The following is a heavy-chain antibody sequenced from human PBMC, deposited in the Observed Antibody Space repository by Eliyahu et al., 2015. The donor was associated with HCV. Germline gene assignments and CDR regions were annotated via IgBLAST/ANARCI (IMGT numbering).Heavy chain of an antibody. J-gene: IGHJ4*02. Sequence: EVQLVESGGGLVKPGGSLRLSCAASGFTFSSYSMNWVRQAPGKGLEWVSSISSSSSYIYYADSVKGRFTISRDNAKNSLYLQMNSLRAEDTAVYYCARDLKRVAYDSSGSAFDYWGQGTLVTVSS. CDR3: ARDLKRVAYDSSGSAFDY. CDR2: ISSSSSYI. CDR1: GFTFSSYS. V-gene: IGHV3-21*01. D-gene: IGHD3-22*01.